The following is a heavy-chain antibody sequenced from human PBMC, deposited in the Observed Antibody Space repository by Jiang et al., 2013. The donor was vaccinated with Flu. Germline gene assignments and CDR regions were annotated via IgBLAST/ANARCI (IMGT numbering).Heavy chain of an antibody. CDR2: ISYDGSNK. CDR1: GFTFSSYG. J-gene: IGHJ6*02. V-gene: IGHV3-30*19. Sequence: GGGLVQPGGSLRLSCAASGFTFSSYGMHWVRQAPGKGLEWVAVISYDGSNKYYADSVKGRFTISRDNSKNTLYLQMNSLRAEDTAVYYCARDRDPYITIFGVVTQSYYGMDVWGQGTTVTVSS. CDR3: ARDRDPYITIFGVVTQSYYGMDV. D-gene: IGHD3-3*01.